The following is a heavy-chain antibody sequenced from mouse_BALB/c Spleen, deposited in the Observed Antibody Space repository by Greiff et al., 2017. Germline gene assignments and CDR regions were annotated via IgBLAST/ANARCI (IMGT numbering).Heavy chain of an antibody. D-gene: IGHD2-3*01. CDR3: ARGDGYWFAY. J-gene: IGHJ3*01. Sequence: QVQLKQSGPGLVQPSQSLSITCTVSGFSLTSYGVHWVRQSPGKGLEWLGVIWSGGSTDYNAAFISRLSISKDNSKSQVFFKMNSLQADDTAIYYCARGDGYWFAYWGQGTLVTVSA. CDR2: IWSGGST. V-gene: IGHV2-4-1*01. CDR1: GFSLTSYG.